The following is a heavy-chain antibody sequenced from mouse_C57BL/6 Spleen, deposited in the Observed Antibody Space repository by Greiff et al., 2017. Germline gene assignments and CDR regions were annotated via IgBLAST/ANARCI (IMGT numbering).Heavy chain of an antibody. CDR1: GYTFTSYW. CDR3: APGLSKGGFAY. V-gene: IGHV1-74*01. CDR2: IHPSASDT. D-gene: IGHD3-1*01. J-gene: IGHJ3*01. Sequence: QVQLQQPGAELVKPGASVKVSCKASGYTFTSYWMHWVKQRPGQGLEWIGRIHPSASDTNYNQKVKGKATLTVDKSSSTAYMQLSSLTSEDSAVYYCAPGLSKGGFAYWGQGTLVTVSA.